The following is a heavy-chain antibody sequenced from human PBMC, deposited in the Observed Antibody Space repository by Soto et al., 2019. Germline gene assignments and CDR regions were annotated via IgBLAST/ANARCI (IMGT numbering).Heavy chain of an antibody. D-gene: IGHD3-3*01. Sequence: GGSLRLSCAASGFTFDDYAMHWVRQAPGKGLEWVSGISWNSGSIGYADSVKGRFTISRDNAKNSLYLQMNSLRAEDTALYYCAKDTSLEWSPYYYYVMDVWGQGTTVTGSS. V-gene: IGHV3-9*01. J-gene: IGHJ6*02. CDR2: ISWNSGSI. CDR3: AKDTSLEWSPYYYYVMDV. CDR1: GFTFDDYA.